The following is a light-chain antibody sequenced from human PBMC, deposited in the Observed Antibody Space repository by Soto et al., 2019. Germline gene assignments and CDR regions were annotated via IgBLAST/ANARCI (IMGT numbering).Light chain of an antibody. CDR2: GVS. CDR1: QSVSSSY. J-gene: IGKJ5*01. V-gene: IGKV3D-20*02. Sequence: EIVLTQSPGTLSLSPGERATLSCRASQSVSSSYLAWYQQKPGQAPRLLIYGVSTRATGIPARFSGSGSGTDFTLTITSLEPEDFAVYSCQQRSDWPITFGQGTRLEIK. CDR3: QQRSDWPIT.